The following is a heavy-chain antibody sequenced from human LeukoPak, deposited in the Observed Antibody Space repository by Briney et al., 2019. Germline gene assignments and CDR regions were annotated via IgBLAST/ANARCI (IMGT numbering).Heavy chain of an antibody. J-gene: IGHJ4*02. V-gene: IGHV1-2*06. CDR1: GYTLTDYY. CDR2: INPNSGGT. Sequence: GASVKVSCKASGYTLTDYYMHWVRQAPGQGLEWMGRINPNSGGTNYAQKFQGRVTMTRDTSISTVYVELSRLRYDDTAVYYCARVGYYESSGYYEYWGQGTLVTVSS. CDR3: ARVGYYESSGYYEY. D-gene: IGHD3-22*01.